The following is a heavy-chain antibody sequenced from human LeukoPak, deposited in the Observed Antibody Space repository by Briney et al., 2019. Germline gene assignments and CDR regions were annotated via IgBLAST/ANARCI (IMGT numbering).Heavy chain of an antibody. CDR2: IYHSGST. J-gene: IGHJ4*02. Sequence: PSETLSLTCTVSSGSIGSYYWSWIRQPPGKGLEWIGYIYHSGSTNYNPSLKSRVTISVDTSKNQFSLKLSSVTAADTAVYYCARYKYSGSSYYFDYWGQGTLVTVFS. CDR3: ARYKYSGSSYYFDY. CDR1: SGSIGSYY. V-gene: IGHV4-59*01. D-gene: IGHD1-26*01.